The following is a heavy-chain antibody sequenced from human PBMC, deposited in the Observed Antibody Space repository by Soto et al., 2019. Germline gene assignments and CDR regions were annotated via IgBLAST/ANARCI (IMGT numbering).Heavy chain of an antibody. CDR1: GSTFSDHS. Sequence: EVQLVESGGGLVQPGGSLRLSCAASGSTFSDHSMYWVRQAPGKGLEWVGRSRDKANSYSTEYAASVQGRFTISRDDSKNSLYLQMNSLKTEDTAVYYCARYGRPYYFGVDVWGQGTTVTVSS. V-gene: IGHV3-72*01. J-gene: IGHJ6*02. D-gene: IGHD3-10*01. CDR3: ARYGRPYYFGVDV. CDR2: SRDKANSYST.